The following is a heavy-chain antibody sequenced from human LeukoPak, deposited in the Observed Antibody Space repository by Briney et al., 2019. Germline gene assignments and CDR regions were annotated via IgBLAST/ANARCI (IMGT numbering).Heavy chain of an antibody. J-gene: IGHJ4*02. D-gene: IGHD6-13*01. V-gene: IGHV3-23*01. CDR1: GFTFSSYA. CDR2: ISGSGGST. CDR3: AKGFSSSWYGGVTYFDY. Sequence: GGSLRLSCAASGFTFSSYAMSWVRQAPGKGLEWVSAISGSGGSTYYADSVKGRFTISRDNSKNTLYLQMNSLRAEDTAVYYCAKGFSSSWYGGVTYFDYWGQGTLVTVSS.